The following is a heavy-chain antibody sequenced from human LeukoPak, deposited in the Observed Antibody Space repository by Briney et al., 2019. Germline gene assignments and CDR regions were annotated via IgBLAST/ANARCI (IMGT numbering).Heavy chain of an antibody. CDR3: ATTKTYDSSGYYRYYFEY. CDR1: GFTFSNYA. V-gene: IGHV3-23*01. CDR2: VSGSGDRT. Sequence: PGGSLRLSCAASGFTFSNYAMSWVRQAPGKGLEWTSAVSGSGDRTYYAGSVKGRFTISRDNSKNTLYLQMNSLRAEDAAVYYCATTKTYDSSGYYRYYFEYWGQGTLVTVSS. J-gene: IGHJ4*02. D-gene: IGHD3-22*01.